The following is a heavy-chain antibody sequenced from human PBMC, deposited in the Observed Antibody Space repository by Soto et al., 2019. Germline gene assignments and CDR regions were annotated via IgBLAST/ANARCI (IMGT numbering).Heavy chain of an antibody. V-gene: IGHV4-34*01. J-gene: IGHJ4*02. CDR3: ARGNGVGFGDY. CDR2: ISHSGST. D-gene: IGHD3-16*01. Sequence: QVQLQQWGAGLLKPSETLSLTCAVYGGSLSGYYWNWIRQPPGKGLGWIGEISHSGSTNYIPSLKNRVAISVDTSKSQFSLKLNSVTAADTAVYYCARGNGVGFGDYWSQGTLVTVSS. CDR1: GGSLSGYY.